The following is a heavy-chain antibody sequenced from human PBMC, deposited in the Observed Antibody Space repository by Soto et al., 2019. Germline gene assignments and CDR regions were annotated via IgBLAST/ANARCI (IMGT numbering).Heavy chain of an antibody. J-gene: IGHJ4*02. CDR3: AKMGDVLLWFGPLYYFDY. CDR1: GFTFSSYA. D-gene: IGHD3-10*01. V-gene: IGHV3-23*01. Sequence: RLSCAASGFTFSSYAMSWVRQAPGKGLEWVSAISGSGGSTYYADSVKGRFTISRDNSKNTLYLQMNSLRAEDTAVYYCAKMGDVLLWFGPLYYFDYWGQGTLVTVSS. CDR2: ISGSGGST.